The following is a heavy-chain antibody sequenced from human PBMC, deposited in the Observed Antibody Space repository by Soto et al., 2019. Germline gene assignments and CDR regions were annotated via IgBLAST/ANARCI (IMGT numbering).Heavy chain of an antibody. CDR2: ISSSSSTI. Sequence: GGSLRLSCAASGFTFSSYSMNWVRQAPGKGLEWVSYISSSSSTIYYADSVKGRFTISRDNAKNSLYLQMNSLRAEDTAVYYCARGYCSGGSCYSVGTFDYWGQGTLVTVPQ. V-gene: IGHV3-48*01. J-gene: IGHJ4*02. D-gene: IGHD2-15*01. CDR1: GFTFSSYS. CDR3: ARGYCSGGSCYSVGTFDY.